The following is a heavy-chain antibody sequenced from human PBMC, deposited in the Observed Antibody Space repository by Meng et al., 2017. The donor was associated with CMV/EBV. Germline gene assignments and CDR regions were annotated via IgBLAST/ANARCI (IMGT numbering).Heavy chain of an antibody. CDR2: INPNSGGT. Sequence: QVQRVQSGVEVKKPGASVKVSCKASGYTFTGYYMHWVRQAPGQGLEWMGWINPNSGGTNYAQKFQGRVTMTRDTSISTAYMELSRLRSDDTAVYYCARTPSYSGSQRPFDYWGQGTLVTASS. D-gene: IGHD1-26*01. J-gene: IGHJ4*02. CDR3: ARTPSYSGSQRPFDY. V-gene: IGHV1-2*02. CDR1: GYTFTGYY.